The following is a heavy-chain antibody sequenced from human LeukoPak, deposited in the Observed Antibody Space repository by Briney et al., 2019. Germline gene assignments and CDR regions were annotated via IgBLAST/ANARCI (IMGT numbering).Heavy chain of an antibody. CDR3: ARADTVPAGDYHYWYMDV. J-gene: IGHJ6*03. CDR2: IKPNSGDT. D-gene: IGHD2-2*01. Sequence: GASVKVSCKASGFTLTGYYMHWVRQDPRQGLQWMGWIKPNSGDTDYAQKFQDRVTITRDTSISTVYMELSSLRSDDTAVYYCARADTVPAGDYHYWYMDVWGKGTTVTVSS. V-gene: IGHV1-2*02. CDR1: GFTLTGYY.